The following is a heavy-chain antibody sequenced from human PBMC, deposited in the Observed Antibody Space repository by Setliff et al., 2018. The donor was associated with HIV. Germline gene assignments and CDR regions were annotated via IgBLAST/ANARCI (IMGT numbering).Heavy chain of an antibody. CDR2: IYYSGST. CDR1: GASINSGSYY. CDR3: ATYADRESNRFDP. D-gene: IGHD3-10*01. Sequence: SETLSFTCSVSGASINSGSYYWTWIRQHPGKGLEWIGYIYYSGSTYYNPSLKSRLAMSLDTSSNQFSLKLRSVTAADTAVYYCATYADRESNRFDPWVQGILVTVSS. V-gene: IGHV4-31*03. J-gene: IGHJ5*02.